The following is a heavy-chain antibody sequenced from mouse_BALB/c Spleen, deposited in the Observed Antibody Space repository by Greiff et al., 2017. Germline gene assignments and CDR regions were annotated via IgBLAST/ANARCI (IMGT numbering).Heavy chain of an antibody. CDR2: IDPANGHT. V-gene: IGHV14-3*02. CDR1: GFSFNDYY. Sequence: VQLQQSGAELVKPGASVKMSCKASGFSFNDYYMHWVKQRPEQGLEWIGSIDPANGHTNYHQKFQGKATITADTSSNTAYLQRSSLTSEDAAVYYCARGDYGYYDAMDYWGQGTSVTVSS. CDR3: ARGDYGYYDAMDY. J-gene: IGHJ4*01. D-gene: IGHD2-2*01.